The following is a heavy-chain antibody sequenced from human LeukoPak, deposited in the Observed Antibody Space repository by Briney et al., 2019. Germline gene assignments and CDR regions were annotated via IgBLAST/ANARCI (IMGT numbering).Heavy chain of an antibody. V-gene: IGHV3-9*01. CDR3: AKGGIVVENWFDP. D-gene: IGHD2-2*01. Sequence: GGSLRLSCAASGFTFDDYAMHWVRQAPGKGLEWVSGISWNSGSIGYADSVKGRFTISRDNAKNSLYLQMNSLRAEDTALYYCAKGGIVVENWFDPWGQGTLVTVSS. J-gene: IGHJ5*02. CDR2: ISWNSGSI. CDR1: GFTFDDYA.